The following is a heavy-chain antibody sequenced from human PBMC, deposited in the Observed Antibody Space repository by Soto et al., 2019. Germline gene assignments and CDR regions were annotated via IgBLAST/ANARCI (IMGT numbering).Heavy chain of an antibody. CDR3: AQMVGIPAVFYF. CDR2: INPSGGST. V-gene: IGHV1-46*01. D-gene: IGHD2-8*01. J-gene: IGHJ3*01. CDR1: GYTFTSYY. Sequence: ASVKVSCKASGYTFTSYYMHWVRQAPGQGLEWMGIINPSGGSTSYAQKFQGRVTMTRDTSTSTVYMELSSLRSEDTAVYYCAQMVGIPAVFYFWGQGTMVTVSS.